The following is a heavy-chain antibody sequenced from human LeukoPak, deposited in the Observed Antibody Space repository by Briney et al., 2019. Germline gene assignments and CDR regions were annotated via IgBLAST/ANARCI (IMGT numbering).Heavy chain of an antibody. V-gene: IGHV4-4*07. CDR1: GGSISNYY. Sequence: SETLSLTCTVSGGSISNYYWSWIRQPAGKGLEWIGRISASGSTNYNPSLKSRVTVSVDTSKNQFSLKLSSVTAADTAVYYCAKVWRGAPRYFPEFRGQGTLVTVSS. J-gene: IGHJ4*02. CDR2: ISASGST. D-gene: IGHD3-16*01. CDR3: AKVWRGAPRYFPEF.